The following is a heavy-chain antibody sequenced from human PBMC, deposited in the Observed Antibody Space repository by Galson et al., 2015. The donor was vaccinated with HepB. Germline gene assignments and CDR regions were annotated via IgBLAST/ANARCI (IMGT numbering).Heavy chain of an antibody. CDR1: GFTFDDYT. Sequence: SLRLSCAASGFTFDDYTMHWVRHAPGKGLEWVSLISWDGGSTYYADSVKGRFTISRDNSKNSLYLQMNSLRTEDTALYYCAKDMGNGGAYYYYGMDVWGQGTTVTVSS. D-gene: IGHD3-16*01. CDR2: ISWDGGST. J-gene: IGHJ6*02. CDR3: AKDMGNGGAYYYYGMDV. V-gene: IGHV3-43*01.